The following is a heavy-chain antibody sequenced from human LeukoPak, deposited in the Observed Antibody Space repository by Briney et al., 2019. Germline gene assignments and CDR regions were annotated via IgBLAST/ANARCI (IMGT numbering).Heavy chain of an antibody. CDR2: IYYSGTT. V-gene: IGHV4-39*07. CDR3: ARECDSTVRPYMDV. J-gene: IGHJ6*03. Sequence: PSETLSLTCTVSGGSISSSGYYWAWIRQSPGKGLEWIGIIYYSGTTYYNPSLKSRVTSSVDTSKHQFSLKWSSVTAADTAVYYCARECDSTVRPYMDVWGKGTTVTVSS. D-gene: IGHD2/OR15-2a*01. CDR1: GGSISSSGYY.